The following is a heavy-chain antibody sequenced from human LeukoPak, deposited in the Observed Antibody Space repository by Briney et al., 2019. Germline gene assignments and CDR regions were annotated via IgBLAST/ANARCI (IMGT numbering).Heavy chain of an antibody. D-gene: IGHD3-22*01. Sequence: PGGSLRLSCAASGFTFSSYAMNWVRQAPGKELEWVSIVSGSGGRTYYAESVKGRFTISRDNSKNTLFLQMKSLRAEDTAIYYCAKDQYSSGDDAFDIWGQGTMVTASS. CDR3: AKDQYSSGDDAFDI. CDR1: GFTFSSYA. CDR2: VSGSGGRT. V-gene: IGHV3-23*01. J-gene: IGHJ3*02.